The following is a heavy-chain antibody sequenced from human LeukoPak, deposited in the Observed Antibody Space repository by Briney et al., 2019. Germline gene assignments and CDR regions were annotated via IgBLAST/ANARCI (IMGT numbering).Heavy chain of an antibody. CDR2: INHSGST. J-gene: IGHJ5*02. V-gene: IGHV4-34*01. Sequence: SETLSLTCAVYGGSFSGYYWSWIRQPPGKGLEWIGEINHSGSTNYNPSLKSRVTISVDTSKNQFSLKLSSVTAADTAVYYCARGGPYCSSTSCYSSNWFDPWGQGTLVTVSS. D-gene: IGHD2-2*01. CDR3: ARGGPYCSSTSCYSSNWFDP. CDR1: GGSFSGYY.